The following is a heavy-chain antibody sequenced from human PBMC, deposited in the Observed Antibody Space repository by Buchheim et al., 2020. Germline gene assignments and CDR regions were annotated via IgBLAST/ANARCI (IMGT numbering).Heavy chain of an antibody. J-gene: IGHJ6*02. CDR2: IYSGGST. D-gene: IGHD3-3*01. Sequence: EVQLVESGGGLVQPGGSLRLSCAASGFTVSSNYMSWVRQAPGKGLEWVSVIYSGGSTYYADSVKGRFTISRDNSKNTLYLQMNSLRAEDTAVYYCASVIFGVVIIPPYYYGMDVWGQGTT. V-gene: IGHV3-66*02. CDR3: ASVIFGVVIIPPYYYGMDV. CDR1: GFTVSSNY.